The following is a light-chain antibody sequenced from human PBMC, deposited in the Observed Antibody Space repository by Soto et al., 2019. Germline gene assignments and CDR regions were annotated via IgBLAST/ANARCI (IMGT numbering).Light chain of an antibody. CDR1: QSVSSSF. J-gene: IGKJ1*01. CDR3: QQYVSSPWA. Sequence: IVLAQSPGTLPLSPGESATLSCRASQSVSSSFLAWYQQKAGQAARLLIYGASRRATGIPDRFSGSGSRTDFTLTISRLEPEDFAVYYCQQYVSSPWAFGQGTKV. CDR2: GAS. V-gene: IGKV3-20*01.